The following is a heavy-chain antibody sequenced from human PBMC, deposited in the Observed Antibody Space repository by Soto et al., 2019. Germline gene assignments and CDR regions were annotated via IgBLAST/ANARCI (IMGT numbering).Heavy chain of an antibody. V-gene: IGHV3-33*01. CDR2: IWYDGSNK. Sequence: QVQLVESGGGVVQPGRSLRLSCAASGFTFSSYGMHWVRQAPGKGLEWVAVIWYDGSNKYYADSVKGRFTISRDNSKNTRYRQMNSLRAEDTAVYYCARYLTTYYYDSSGYWLDAFDIWGQGTMVTVSS. J-gene: IGHJ3*02. CDR3: ARYLTTYYYDSSGYWLDAFDI. D-gene: IGHD3-22*01. CDR1: GFTFSSYG.